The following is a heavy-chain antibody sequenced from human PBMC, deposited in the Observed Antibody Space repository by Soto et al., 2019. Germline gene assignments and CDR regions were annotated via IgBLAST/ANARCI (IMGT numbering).Heavy chain of an antibody. Sequence: QVQLVQSGAEVKKPGSSVKVSCKASGGTYSSYAISWVRQAPGQGLEWMGGIIPIFGTANYAQKFQGRVTITADESTSTAYMELSSLRSEDTAVYYCARSSRWYNPYYFDYWGQGTLVTVSS. CDR1: GGTYSSYA. CDR2: IIPIFGTA. CDR3: ARSSRWYNPYYFDY. D-gene: IGHD6-19*01. J-gene: IGHJ4*02. V-gene: IGHV1-69*01.